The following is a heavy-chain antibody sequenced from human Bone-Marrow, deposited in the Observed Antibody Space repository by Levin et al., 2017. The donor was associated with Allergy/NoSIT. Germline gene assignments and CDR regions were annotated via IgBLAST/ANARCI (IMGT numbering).Heavy chain of an antibody. CDR1: GYTFTSNG. Sequence: ASVKVSCKASGYTFTSNGISWVRQAPGQGLEWMGCIRSSVYTHYAQKFQGRVTMTTDTSTSTAYMEVRSLRSDDTAVYYCARVRSGGYSDSWGQGTLVTVSS. CDR3: ARVRSGGYSDS. V-gene: IGHV1-18*01. CDR2: IRSSVYT. J-gene: IGHJ4*02. D-gene: IGHD5-12*01.